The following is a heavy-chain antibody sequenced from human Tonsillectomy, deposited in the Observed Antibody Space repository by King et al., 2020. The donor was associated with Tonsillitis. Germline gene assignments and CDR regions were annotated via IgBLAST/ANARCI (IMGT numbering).Heavy chain of an antibody. CDR1: GAYISSSSHY. J-gene: IGHJ4*02. CDR2: VYYIGTT. CDR3: AREGGLFEPFDQ. D-gene: IGHD1-14*01. V-gene: IGHV4-39*07. Sequence: LQLQESGPGLAKPSETLSLTCTVSGAYISSSSHYWGWIRQPPGKGLEWIGSVYYIGTTYYNPSLKSRVTISVDTSKNQFSLTLNSVTAADTAVYYCAREGGLFEPFDQWGQGTLVTVSS.